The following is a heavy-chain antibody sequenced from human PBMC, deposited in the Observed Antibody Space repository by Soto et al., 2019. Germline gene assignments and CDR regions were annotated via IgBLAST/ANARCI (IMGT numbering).Heavy chain of an antibody. J-gene: IGHJ3*02. CDR3: ASGSYCGSDCYSAFDI. Sequence: ASVKVSCKASGYTFTSYFMHWVRQAPGQGPEWMGIINPSGGSTSYAQKFQGRVTITADESTTTAYMELSSLRSEDTAVYYCASGSYCGSDCYSAFDIWGQGTMVTVSS. V-gene: IGHV1-46*01. CDR2: INPSGGST. CDR1: GYTFTSYF. D-gene: IGHD2-21*02.